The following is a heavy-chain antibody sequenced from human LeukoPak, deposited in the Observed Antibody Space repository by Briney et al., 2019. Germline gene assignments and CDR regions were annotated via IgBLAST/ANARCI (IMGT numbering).Heavy chain of an antibody. D-gene: IGHD6-13*01. CDR3: AKSYSSSWYDY. V-gene: IGHV3-23*01. CDR1: GFTFSSYA. CDR2: ISGSGGST. J-gene: IGHJ4*02. Sequence: GGSLRLSCAASGFTFSSYAMSWVRQAPGNGLKLVSAISGSGGSTYYADSVKGRFTISRDNSKNKLYLQMNSLRAEDTAVYYCAKSYSSSWYDYWGQGTLVTVSS.